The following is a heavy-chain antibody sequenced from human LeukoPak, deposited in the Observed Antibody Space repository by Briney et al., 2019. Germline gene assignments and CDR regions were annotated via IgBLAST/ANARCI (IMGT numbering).Heavy chain of an antibody. CDR2: INHSGST. CDR3: ASQIMGSSGNIDY. V-gene: IGHV4-34*01. CDR1: GGSFSGYY. Sequence: PSETLSLTCAVYGGSFSGYYWSWIRQPPGKGLEWIGEINHSGSTNYNPSLKSRVTISVDTSKNQFSLKLSSVTAADTAVYYCASQIMGSSGNIDYWGQGTLVTVSS. D-gene: IGHD3-22*01. J-gene: IGHJ4*02.